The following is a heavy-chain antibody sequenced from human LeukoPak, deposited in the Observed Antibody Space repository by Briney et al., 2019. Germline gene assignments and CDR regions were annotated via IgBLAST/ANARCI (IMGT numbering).Heavy chain of an antibody. CDR2: ITASGDNT. CDR3: ATGYQYYDYYYIDV. Sequence: GGSLRLSCAASGFTFSSYAVSWVRQAPGKGLERVSGITASGDNTYYADSVKGRFNISRDNSKSTLYLQMNSLRAEDTAVYYCATGYQYYDYYYIDVWGKGTTVTISS. CDR1: GFTFSSYA. V-gene: IGHV3-23*01. J-gene: IGHJ6*03. D-gene: IGHD6-25*01.